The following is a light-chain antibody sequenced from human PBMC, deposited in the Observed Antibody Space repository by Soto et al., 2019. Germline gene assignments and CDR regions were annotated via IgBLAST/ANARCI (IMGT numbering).Light chain of an antibody. CDR1: QSVSSSY. V-gene: IGKV3-20*01. CDR2: GAS. CDR3: QQYNNWPPTWT. J-gene: IGKJ1*01. Sequence: GLTQSPGTLSLSPGERATLSCRASQSVSSSYLAWYQQKPGQAPRLLIYGASSRATGIPDRFSGSGSGTEFTLTISSLQSEDFAVYYCQQYNNWPPTWTFGQGTKVDIK.